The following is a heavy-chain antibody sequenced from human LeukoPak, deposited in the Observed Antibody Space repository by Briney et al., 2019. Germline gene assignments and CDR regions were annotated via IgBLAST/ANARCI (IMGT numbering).Heavy chain of an antibody. D-gene: IGHD3-3*01. CDR2: ISAYNGNT. CDR3: AREAYYDFWSGYYWRGKPNSGMDV. V-gene: IGHV1-18*01. CDR1: GYTFTSYG. Sequence: ASVKVSCKASGYTFTSYGISLVRQAPGQGLEGMGWISAYNGNTNYAQKLQGRVTITTDTSPSTAYMELRSLRSDDTAVYYCAREAYYDFWSGYYWRGKPNSGMDVWGQGTTVTVSS. J-gene: IGHJ6*02.